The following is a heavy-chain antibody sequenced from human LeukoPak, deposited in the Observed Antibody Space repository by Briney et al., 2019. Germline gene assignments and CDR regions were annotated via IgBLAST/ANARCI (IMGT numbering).Heavy chain of an antibody. J-gene: IGHJ4*02. V-gene: IGHV3-21*06. CDR3: AGVLWPRGRAY. D-gene: IGHD1-26*01. Sequence: GGSLRLSCVGSRFTFYSYSLNWVRQAQGKGLEWDSSISSAGGFIFYANSVKGRFIIIRDNANSSVYLQMNDLRAEDTAVYYCAGVLWPRGRAYWGQGALVTVSS. CDR2: ISSAGGFI. CDR1: RFTFYSYS.